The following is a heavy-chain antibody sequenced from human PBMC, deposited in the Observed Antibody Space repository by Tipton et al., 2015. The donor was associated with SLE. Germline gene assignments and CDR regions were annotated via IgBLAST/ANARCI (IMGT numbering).Heavy chain of an antibody. CDR3: ARGRGVAADDAFDI. V-gene: IGHV4-39*07. CDR1: GGSISSSSYY. CDR2: TYYSGST. Sequence: TLSLTCTVSGGSISSSSYYWGWIRQPPGKGLEWIGTTYYSGSTYYNPSLKSRVTISVDTSKNQFSLKLSSVTAADTAVYYCARGRGVAADDAFDIWGQGTMVTVSS. D-gene: IGHD6-19*01. J-gene: IGHJ3*02.